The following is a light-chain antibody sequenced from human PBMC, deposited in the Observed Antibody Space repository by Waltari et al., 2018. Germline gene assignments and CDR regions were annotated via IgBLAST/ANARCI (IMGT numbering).Light chain of an antibody. CDR1: SSSIGAAYD. CDR3: QSFDSSLNGYV. V-gene: IGLV1-40*01. J-gene: IGLJ1*01. Sequence: QSVLTQPPSVSGAPGERVTISCTGSSSSIGAAYDVHWYQQIPGTAPRLVIYSNTNRPSGVPDRFSGSKSGTSGSLAITGLQAADEADYYCQSFDSSLNGYVFGAGTKVTVL. CDR2: SNT.